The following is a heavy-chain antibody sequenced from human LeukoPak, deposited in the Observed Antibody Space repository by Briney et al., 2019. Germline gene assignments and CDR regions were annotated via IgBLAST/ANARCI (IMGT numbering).Heavy chain of an antibody. CDR3: ARDGSSWYGVFDF. Sequence: SETLSLTCTVSGGSISSSSYYWGWIRQHPGKGLEWIGYIHNSESTYYNPSLKSRVTISVDTSKNQFSLKLGSVTAADTAVYYCARDGSSWYGVFDFWGQGNLVTVSS. V-gene: IGHV4-31*03. CDR2: IHNSEST. J-gene: IGHJ4*02. CDR1: GGSISSSSYY. D-gene: IGHD6-13*01.